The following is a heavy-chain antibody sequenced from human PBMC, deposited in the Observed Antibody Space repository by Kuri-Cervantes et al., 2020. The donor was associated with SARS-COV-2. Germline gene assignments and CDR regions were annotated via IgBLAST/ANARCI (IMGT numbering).Heavy chain of an antibody. D-gene: IGHD6-13*01. CDR1: GFTFSSYA. CDR3: ARDFLLLAAQDY. CDR2: ISYDGSNK. V-gene: IGHV3-30-3*01. J-gene: IGHJ4*02. Sequence: GESLKISCAASGFTFSSYAMRWVRQAPGKGLEWVAVISYDGSNKYYADSVKGRFTISRDNAKNSLYLQMNSLRAEDTAVYYCARDFLLLAAQDYWGQGTLVTVSS.